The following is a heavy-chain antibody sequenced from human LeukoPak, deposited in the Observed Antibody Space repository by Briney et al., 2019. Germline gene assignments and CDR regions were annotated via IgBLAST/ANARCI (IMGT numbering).Heavy chain of an antibody. V-gene: IGHV3-30*02. CDR1: GITFSSYG. D-gene: IGHD4-23*01. J-gene: IGHJ6*03. CDR3: AKAYGGNYHYYMDV. Sequence: GGSLRLSCAASGITFSSYGMHWVRQAPGKGLEWVAFIRYDGSNKYYADSVKGRFTISRDNSKNTLYLQMNSLRAEDTAVYNCAKAYGGNYHYYMDVWGKGTTVTISS. CDR2: IRYDGSNK.